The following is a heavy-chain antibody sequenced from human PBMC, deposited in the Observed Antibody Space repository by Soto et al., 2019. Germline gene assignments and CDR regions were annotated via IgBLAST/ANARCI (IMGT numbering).Heavy chain of an antibody. Sequence: ASVKVSCKASGYTFTSYGISWVRQATGQGLEWMGWISAYNGNTNYAQKLQGRVTMATDTSTSTAYMELRSLRSDDTAVYYCARVPIGENWFDPWGQGTLVTVSS. V-gene: IGHV1-18*01. CDR1: GYTFTSYG. D-gene: IGHD4-17*01. CDR3: ARVPIGENWFDP. CDR2: ISAYNGNT. J-gene: IGHJ5*02.